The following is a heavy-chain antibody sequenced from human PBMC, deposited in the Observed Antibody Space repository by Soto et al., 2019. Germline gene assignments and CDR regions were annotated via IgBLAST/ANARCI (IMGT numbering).Heavy chain of an antibody. V-gene: IGHV4-34*01. CDR2: INHSGST. CDR1: GGSFSGYY. J-gene: IGHJ4*02. Sequence: PSETLSLTCAVYGGSFSGYYWSWIRQPPGKGLEWIGEINHSGSTNYNPSLKSRVTISVDTSENQFSLKLSSVTAADTAVYYCARGLFGVTGTTSPFDYWGQGTLVTVSS. D-gene: IGHD1-7*01. CDR3: ARGLFGVTGTTSPFDY.